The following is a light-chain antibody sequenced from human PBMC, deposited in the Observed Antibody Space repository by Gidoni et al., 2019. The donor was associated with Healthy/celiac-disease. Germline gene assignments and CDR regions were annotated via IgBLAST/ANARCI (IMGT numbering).Light chain of an antibody. J-gene: IGKJ2*01. Sequence: DVQRTQSPSSLSASVGDRVTITCRASQSIISYLNWYQQKPGNAPKLLIYGASSLQSGVPSRFSGTGSGTDFTLTISSLQPEDFATYSCQQSYSTPPTFGQGTNLEIK. CDR3: QQSYSTPPT. V-gene: IGKV1-39*01. CDR2: GAS. CDR1: QSIISY.